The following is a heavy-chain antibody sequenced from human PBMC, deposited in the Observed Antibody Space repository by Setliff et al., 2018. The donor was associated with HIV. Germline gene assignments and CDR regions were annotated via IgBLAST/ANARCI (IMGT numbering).Heavy chain of an antibody. CDR2: IKQDGSEK. CDR3: ALDLPGPAITSGWMKNWFDP. V-gene: IGHV3-7*05. CDR1: GLTFSSYW. J-gene: IGHJ5*02. D-gene: IGHD6-19*01. Sequence: GGSLRLSCAASGLTFSSYWMSWVRQAPGKGLEWVANIKQDGSEKNYMDSVKGRFTISRDNAKNSLYLQMDSLRVEDTALYYCALDLPGPAITSGWMKNWFDPWGQGTLVTVS.